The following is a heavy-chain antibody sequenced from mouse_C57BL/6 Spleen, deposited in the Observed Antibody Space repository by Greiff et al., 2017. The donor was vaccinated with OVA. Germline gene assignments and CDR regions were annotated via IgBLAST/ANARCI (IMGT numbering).Heavy chain of an antibody. Sequence: QVQLQQPGAELVRPGSSVKLSCKASGYTFTSSWMHWVKQRPLQGLEWIGNLDPSGSGTQYNEKFKCKATLTVDKPSSTAYMQLSSLTSEDSAVYYCARCDYDGRGYFDYWGQGTTLTVSS. J-gene: IGHJ2*01. V-gene: IGHV1-52*01. CDR1: GYTFTSSW. CDR2: LDPSGSGT. CDR3: ARCDYDGRGYFDY. D-gene: IGHD2-4*01.